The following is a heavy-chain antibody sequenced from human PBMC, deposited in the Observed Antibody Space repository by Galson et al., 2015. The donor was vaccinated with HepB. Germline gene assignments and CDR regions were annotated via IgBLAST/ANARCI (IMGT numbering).Heavy chain of an antibody. J-gene: IGHJ4*02. V-gene: IGHV6-1*01. Sequence: CAISGDSVSSNSAAWNWIRQSPSRGLEWLGRTYYRSKWYNDYAVSVKSRITINPDTSKNQFSLQLNSVTPEDAAVYYCARGYSGYDLPDYFDYWGQGTLVTVSS. CDR1: GDSVSSNSAA. D-gene: IGHD5-12*01. CDR3: ARGYSGYDLPDYFDY. CDR2: TYYRSKWYN.